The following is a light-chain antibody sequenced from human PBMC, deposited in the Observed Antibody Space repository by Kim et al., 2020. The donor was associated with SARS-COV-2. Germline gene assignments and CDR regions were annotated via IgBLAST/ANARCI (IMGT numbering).Light chain of an antibody. CDR2: KAS. Sequence: DIQMTQSPSTLSASVGDRVTITCRASQTISSWLAWYQQKPGKAPKLLIYKASSLQSGVPSRFSGSGSGTEFTLTISSLQPDDFATYYCQQYNFSWTFGQGTKVDIK. J-gene: IGKJ1*01. CDR1: QTISSW. CDR3: QQYNFSWT. V-gene: IGKV1-5*03.